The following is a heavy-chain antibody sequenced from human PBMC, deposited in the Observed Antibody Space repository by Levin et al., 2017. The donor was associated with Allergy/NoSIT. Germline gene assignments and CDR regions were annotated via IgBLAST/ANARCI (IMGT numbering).Heavy chain of an antibody. D-gene: IGHD2-21*01. CDR3: ARLFRPPDRSYWYFDL. Sequence: GESLKISCKGSGYSFTSYWIGWVRQMPGKGLEWMGIIYPGDSDTRYSPSFQGQVTISADKSISTAYLQWSSLKASDTAMYYCARLFRPPDRSYWYFDLWGRGTLVTVSS. CDR2: IYPGDSDT. CDR1: GYSFTSYW. V-gene: IGHV5-51*01. J-gene: IGHJ2*01.